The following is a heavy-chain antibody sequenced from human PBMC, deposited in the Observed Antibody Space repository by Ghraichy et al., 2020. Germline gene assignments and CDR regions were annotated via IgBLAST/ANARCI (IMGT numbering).Heavy chain of an antibody. Sequence: SQTLSLTCTVSGGYVNSGSYDWNWIRQPPGKGLEWIGYIYYSGSTNYNPSLRSLGTMSVDTSTNQFSLRLSSMTAADTAVYYCASDRYDILPGYGYFYYGMYVLGLGTTVTVSS. CDR1: GGYVNSGSYD. J-gene: IGHJ6*02. CDR2: IYYSGST. D-gene: IGHD3-9*01. V-gene: IGHV4-61*01. CDR3: ASDRYDILPGYGYFYYGMYV.